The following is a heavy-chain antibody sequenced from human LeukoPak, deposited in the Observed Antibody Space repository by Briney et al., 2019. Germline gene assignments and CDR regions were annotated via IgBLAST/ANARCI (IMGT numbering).Heavy chain of an antibody. D-gene: IGHD5-18*01. V-gene: IGHV4-34*01. CDR2: INHSGST. J-gene: IGHJ5*02. Sequence: PSETLSLTCAVYGGSFSGYYRSWIRQPPGKGLEWIGEINHSGSTNYNPSLKSRVTISVDTSKNQFSLKLSSVTAADTAVYYCARGRVDTAYGNWFDPWGQGTLVTVSS. CDR3: ARGRVDTAYGNWFDP. CDR1: GGSFSGYY.